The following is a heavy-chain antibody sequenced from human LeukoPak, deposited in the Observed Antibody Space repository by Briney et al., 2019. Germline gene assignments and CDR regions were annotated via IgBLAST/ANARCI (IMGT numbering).Heavy chain of an antibody. CDR3: ARVVGATTPRDRFDY. V-gene: IGHV1-18*01. J-gene: IGHJ4*02. D-gene: IGHD1-26*01. CDR1: GGTFSSYA. CDR2: ISAYNGNT. Sequence: GASVKVSCKASGGTFSSYAISWVRQAPGQGFEWMGGISAYNGNTNYAQKLQGRVTMTTDTSTSTAYMELRSLRSDDTAVYYCARVVGATTPRDRFDYWGQGTLVTVSS.